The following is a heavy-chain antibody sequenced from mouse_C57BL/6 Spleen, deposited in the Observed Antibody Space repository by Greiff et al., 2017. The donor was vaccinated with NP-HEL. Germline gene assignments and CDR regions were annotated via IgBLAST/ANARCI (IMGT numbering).Heavy chain of an antibody. Sequence: VQLQQSGPELVKPGASVKISCKASGYTFTDYYMNWVKQSHGKSLEWIGDINPNNGGTSYNQKFKGKATLTVDKSSSTAYMELRSLTSEDSAVYYCARPYYYGSSYDYAMDYWGQGTSVTVSS. CDR1: GYTFTDYY. CDR2: INPNNGGT. V-gene: IGHV1-26*01. D-gene: IGHD1-1*01. CDR3: ARPYYYGSSYDYAMDY. J-gene: IGHJ4*01.